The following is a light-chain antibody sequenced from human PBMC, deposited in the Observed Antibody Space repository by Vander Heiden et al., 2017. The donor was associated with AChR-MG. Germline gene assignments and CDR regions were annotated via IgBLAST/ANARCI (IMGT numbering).Light chain of an antibody. CDR1: QSVLYSSNNKNY. V-gene: IGKV4-1*01. CDR2: WAS. Sequence: DIVMTQSPDSLAVSLGERATINCKSSQSVLYSSNNKNYLAWYQQKPGQPPKLLIYWASTRESGVPDRCTGSGSGTDFTLTSSSLQAEDVAVYYCQQYESTPLTFGAGTKVEIK. J-gene: IGKJ4*01. CDR3: QQYESTPLT.